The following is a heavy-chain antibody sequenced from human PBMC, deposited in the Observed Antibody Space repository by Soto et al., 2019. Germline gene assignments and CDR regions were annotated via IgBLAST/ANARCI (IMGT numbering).Heavy chain of an antibody. CDR1: GYTLTELS. J-gene: IGHJ4*02. CDR3: ATLKSDLGLSWKYFNYFDY. Sequence: QVQLVQSGAEVKKPGASVKVSCKVSGYTLTELSMHWVRQAPGKGLEWMGGFDPEDADTIYAQKFQGRVTMTEDTSTDTAYMELSNLRSEDTAVYYCATLKSDLGLSWKYFNYFDYWGQGTLVTVSS. V-gene: IGHV1-24*01. CDR2: FDPEDADT. D-gene: IGHD3-16*01.